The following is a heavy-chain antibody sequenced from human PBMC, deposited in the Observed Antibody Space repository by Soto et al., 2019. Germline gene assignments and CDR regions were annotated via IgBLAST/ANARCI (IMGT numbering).Heavy chain of an antibody. D-gene: IGHD6-13*01. Sequence: EVQLVESGGGLVQPGGSLRLSCAASGFTFSSYEMNWVRQAPGKGLEWVSYISSSGSTIYYADSVKGRVTISRDNAKNSQNQQMNSLRDDETAVYYCANTGYSIRQDPWGQGTLVTVYS. CDR2: ISSSGSTI. CDR1: GFTFSSYE. J-gene: IGHJ5*02. CDR3: ANTGYSIRQDP. V-gene: IGHV3-48*03.